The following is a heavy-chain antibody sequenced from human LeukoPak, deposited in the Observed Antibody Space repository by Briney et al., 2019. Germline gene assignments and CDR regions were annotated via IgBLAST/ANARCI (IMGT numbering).Heavy chain of an antibody. J-gene: IGHJ4*02. Sequence: PGGSLRLSCAASGFTFSSYAMSWVRQAPGKGLEWVSAISGSGGSTYYADSVKGRFTISRDNSKNTLYLQMNSLRAEDTAVYYCAKDERRGVVPAAPRYFDYWGQGTLVTVSS. CDR1: GFTFSSYA. CDR3: AKDERRGVVPAAPRYFDY. CDR2: ISGSGGST. V-gene: IGHV3-23*01. D-gene: IGHD2-2*01.